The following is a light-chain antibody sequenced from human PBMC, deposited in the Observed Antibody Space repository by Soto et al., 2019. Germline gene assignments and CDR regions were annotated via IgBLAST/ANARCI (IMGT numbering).Light chain of an antibody. CDR3: CSYTPTSTFV. CDR1: SSDVGGYNY. J-gene: IGLJ2*01. CDR2: EVI. V-gene: IGLV2-14*03. Sequence: QSALTQPASVSGSPGQSITISCTGTSSDVGGYNYVSWYQQHPGKVPKLMIYEVISRPSGISDRFSGSKSGNTASLTISGLQAEDEADYYCCSYTPTSTFVFGGGTKLTVL.